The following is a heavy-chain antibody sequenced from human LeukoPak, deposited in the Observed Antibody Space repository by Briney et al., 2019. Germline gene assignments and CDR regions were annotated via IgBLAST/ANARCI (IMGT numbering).Heavy chain of an antibody. CDR3: TPDIVVVPAADRYYYGMDV. CDR1: GFTFSNAW. CDR2: IKRKTDGGTT. J-gene: IGHJ6*04. D-gene: IGHD2-2*01. V-gene: IGHV3-15*01. Sequence: GGSLRLSCAASGFTFSNAWMSWVRQAPGKGLEWVGRIKRKTDGGTTDYAAPVKGRFTISRGDSKNTLYLQMNSLKTEDTAVYYCTPDIVVVPAADRYYYGMDVWGKGTTVTVSS.